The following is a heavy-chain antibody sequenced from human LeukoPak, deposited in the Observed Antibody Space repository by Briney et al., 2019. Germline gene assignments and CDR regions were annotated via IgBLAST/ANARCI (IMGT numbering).Heavy chain of an antibody. V-gene: IGHV1-69*05. CDR2: IIPIFGTA. D-gene: IGHD3-22*01. Sequence: SVKVSCKASGGTFSSYAISWVRQAPGQGLEWMGRIIPIFGTANYARKFQGRVTITTDESTSTAYMELRSLRSDDTAVYYCARDAPGYYDSSGYYYWFDPWGQGTLVTVSS. J-gene: IGHJ5*02. CDR1: GGTFSSYA. CDR3: ARDAPGYYDSSGYYYWFDP.